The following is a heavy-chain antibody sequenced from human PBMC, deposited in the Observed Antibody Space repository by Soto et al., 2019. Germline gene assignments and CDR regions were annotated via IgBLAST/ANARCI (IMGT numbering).Heavy chain of an antibody. CDR2: VYHSGST. CDR3: ARDGRYCSGGSCYSLPYYFDY. D-gene: IGHD2-15*01. J-gene: IGHJ4*02. V-gene: IGHV4-59*01. Sequence: QVQLQESGPGLVKPSETLSLTCTVSDGSISGNHWSWIRQPPGKGLEWIGYVYHSGSTNYNPSLKSRVTISVDTSKNQFSLRLNSVTAADTAVYYCARDGRYCSGGSCYSLPYYFDYWGQGTLVTVSS. CDR1: DGSISGNH.